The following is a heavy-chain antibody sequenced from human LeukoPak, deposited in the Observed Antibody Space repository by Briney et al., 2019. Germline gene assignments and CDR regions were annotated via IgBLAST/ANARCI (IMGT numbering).Heavy chain of an antibody. CDR3: ASIRGTFGY. CDR1: GYSISSGYY. Sequence: LSLTCTVSGYSISSGYYWGWIRQPPGKGLEWVGRTRNKANSYITEYAASVKGRFIVSRDDSKNSLYLQMSSLKTDDTAMYYCASIRGTFGYWGQGTLVTVSS. J-gene: IGHJ4*02. D-gene: IGHD1-26*01. CDR2: TRNKANSYIT. V-gene: IGHV3-72*01.